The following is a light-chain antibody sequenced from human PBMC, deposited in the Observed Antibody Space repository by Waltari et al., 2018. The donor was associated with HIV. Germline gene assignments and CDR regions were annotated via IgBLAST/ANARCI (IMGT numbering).Light chain of an antibody. CDR2: EVS. J-gene: IGLJ2*01. V-gene: IGLV2-14*01. Sequence: QSALTQPASVSGSPGQSLPLSCTGTSTDVGGYNYVSWYQQHPGNAPKLMIYEVSNRPSGVSNRFSGSKSGNTASLTISGLQAEDEADYYCSSYTSSSVLFGGGTKVTVL. CDR3: SSYTSSSVL. CDR1: STDVGGYNY.